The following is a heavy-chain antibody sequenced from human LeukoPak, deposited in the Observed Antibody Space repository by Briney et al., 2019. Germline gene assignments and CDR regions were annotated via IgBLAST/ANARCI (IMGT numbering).Heavy chain of an antibody. J-gene: IGHJ4*02. Sequence: PSETLSLTCTVSGGSISSYYWSWIRQPPGKGLEWIGYIYYSGSTNYNPSLKSRVTISVDTSKNQFSLKLSSVTAADTAVYYCARHHDSGYDFYFLAYWGQGTLVIVSS. CDR2: IYYSGST. CDR1: GGSISSYY. V-gene: IGHV4-59*08. CDR3: ARHHDSGYDFYFLAY. D-gene: IGHD5-12*01.